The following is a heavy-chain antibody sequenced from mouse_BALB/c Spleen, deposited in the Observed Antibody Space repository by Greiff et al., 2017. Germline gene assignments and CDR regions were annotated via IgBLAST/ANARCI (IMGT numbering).Heavy chain of an antibody. D-gene: IGHD1-1*01. J-gene: IGHJ1*01. V-gene: IGHV1S22*01. CDR3: TREGYYYGSSYLYWYFDV. CDR2: IYPGSGST. CDR1: GYTFTSYW. Sequence: LKQPGSELVRPGASVKLSCKASGYTFTSYWMHWVKQRPGQGLEWIGNIYPGSGSTNYDEKFKSKATLTVDTSASTAYMQLSSLTSEDSAVYYCTREGYYYGSSYLYWYFDVWGAGTTVTVSS.